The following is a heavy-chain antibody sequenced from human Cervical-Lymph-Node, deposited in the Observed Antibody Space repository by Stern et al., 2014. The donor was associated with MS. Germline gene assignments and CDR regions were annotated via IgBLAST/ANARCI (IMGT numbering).Heavy chain of an antibody. CDR3: ASEVGLGLALDS. D-gene: IGHD3/OR15-3a*01. J-gene: IGHJ4*02. V-gene: IGHV3-30*04. Sequence: QVQLVQSGGGVVQPGRSLRLSCAASGSTFSSHAMHWVRQAPGKGLEGVAVISYDGNKKYHAESVKGRFPISRDNSKNTLYLQVNSLRDDDTAVYYCASEVGLGLALDSWGQGTLVTVSS. CDR2: ISYDGNKK. CDR1: GSTFSSHA.